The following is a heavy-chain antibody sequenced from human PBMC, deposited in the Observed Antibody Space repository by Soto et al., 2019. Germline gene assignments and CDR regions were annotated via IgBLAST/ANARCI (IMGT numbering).Heavy chain of an antibody. CDR3: ARGPTN. Sequence: PSETLSLTCTVSGGSVSSNSYSWGWIRQPPGKGLEWIAYIYSTDKTYYNPSLLSRVTISVDTSKNQFSLKLSSVTAADTAVYYCARGPTNWGQGTLVTVSS. V-gene: IGHV4-39*07. CDR1: GGSVSSNSYS. D-gene: IGHD5-12*01. J-gene: IGHJ4*02. CDR2: IYSTDKT.